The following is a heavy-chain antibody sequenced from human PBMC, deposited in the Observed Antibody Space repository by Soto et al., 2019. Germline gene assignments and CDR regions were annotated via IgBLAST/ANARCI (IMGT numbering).Heavy chain of an antibody. CDR1: GFTFSSYA. CDR3: AKGVSSSAWSASDN. D-gene: IGHD6-19*01. CDR2: ISDSDNAT. Sequence: EVQLLESGGGSVQPGGSLRLSCAASGFTFSSYAMTWVRQAPGKGLEWVSVISDSDNATYYADSVKGRFTISRDNSKNTLYLQFNSLRAEDTAVYYCAKGVSSSAWSASDNWGQGTLVTVSS. V-gene: IGHV3-23*01. J-gene: IGHJ4*02.